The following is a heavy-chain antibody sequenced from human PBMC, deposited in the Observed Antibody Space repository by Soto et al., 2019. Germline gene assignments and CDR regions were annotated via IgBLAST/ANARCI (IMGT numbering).Heavy chain of an antibody. Sequence: PGGSLRLSCEASGLTFRSYAMTWVRQAPGKGLEWVSGISGSGDSTYYADSVKGRFTISRDNSKNTLYLQMNSLRAEDTAVYYCAREAFYYDFWSGYYQFDYWGQGTLVTVSS. CDR1: GLTFRSYA. V-gene: IGHV3-23*01. J-gene: IGHJ4*02. D-gene: IGHD3-3*01. CDR3: AREAFYYDFWSGYYQFDY. CDR2: ISGSGDST.